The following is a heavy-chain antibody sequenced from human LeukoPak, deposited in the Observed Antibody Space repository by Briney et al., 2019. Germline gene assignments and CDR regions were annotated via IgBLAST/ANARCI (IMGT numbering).Heavy chain of an antibody. CDR2: MNPNSGNT. CDR1: GYTFTCYD. CDR3: AREFTMVRGHGRDYYYYYMDV. D-gene: IGHD3-10*01. J-gene: IGHJ6*03. V-gene: IGHV1-8*03. Sequence: GASVKVSCKASGYTFTCYDINWVRQATGQGLEWMGWMNPNSGNTGYAQKFQGRVTITRNTSISTAYMELSSLRSEDTAVYYCAREFTMVRGHGRDYYYYYMDVWGKGTTVTVSS.